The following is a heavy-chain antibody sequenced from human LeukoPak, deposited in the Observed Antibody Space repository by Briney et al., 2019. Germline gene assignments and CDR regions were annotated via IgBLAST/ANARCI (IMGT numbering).Heavy chain of an antibody. Sequence: SETLSLTCTVSGGSISITSYYWGWIRQPPGKGLEWIGSMYYSGTTYYTPSLKSRVTISVDTSKNQFSLKLSSVTAADTAVYYCARGNSYYDSSDYFPWESFQHWGQGTLVTVSS. CDR1: GGSISITSYY. D-gene: IGHD3-22*01. CDR3: ARGNSYYDSSDYFPWESFQH. J-gene: IGHJ1*01. CDR2: MYYSGTT. V-gene: IGHV4-39*01.